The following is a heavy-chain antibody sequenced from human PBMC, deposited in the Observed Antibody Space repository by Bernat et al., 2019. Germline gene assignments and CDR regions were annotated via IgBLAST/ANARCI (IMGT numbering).Heavy chain of an antibody. D-gene: IGHD3-22*01. V-gene: IGHV1-69*02. CDR3: ASSVYDSSGYYDY. CDR2: IIPILGIA. J-gene: IGHJ4*02. CDR1: GGTFSSYT. Sequence: QVQLVQSGAEVKKPGSSVKVSCKASGGTFSSYTISWVRQAPGQGLEWMGRIIPILGIAKYAQKFQGRVTITADKSTSTAYMELSSLRSEDTAVYYCASSVYDSSGYYDYWGQGSLVTVSS.